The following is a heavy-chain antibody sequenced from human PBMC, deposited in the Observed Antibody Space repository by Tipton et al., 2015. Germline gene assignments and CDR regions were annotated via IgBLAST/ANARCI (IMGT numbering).Heavy chain of an antibody. CDR1: GYTFISYG. Sequence: QSGAEVKKAGASVKVSCKASGYTFISYGITWVRQAPGQGLEWMGWISVYNGDTKYAQNFQGRVTMTTDTSTTTAYMELRSLIFDDTAVYYCARADYYYGSENYIKDAFDVWGQGTMVTVSS. CDR3: ARADYYYGSENYIKDAFDV. D-gene: IGHD3-10*01. J-gene: IGHJ3*01. V-gene: IGHV1-18*01. CDR2: ISVYNGDT.